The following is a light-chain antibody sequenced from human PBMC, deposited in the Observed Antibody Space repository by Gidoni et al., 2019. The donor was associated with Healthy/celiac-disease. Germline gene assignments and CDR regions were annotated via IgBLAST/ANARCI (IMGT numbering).Light chain of an antibody. CDR2: GNS. Sequence: QSVLTQPPSVSGAPGQMFTISCTGSSSNIGAGYDVHWYQQLPGTAPKLLIYGNSNRPSGVPDRFSGSKSGTSASLAITGIQAEDEADYYCQSYDSSLSGHVVFGGGTKLTVL. V-gene: IGLV1-40*01. J-gene: IGLJ2*01. CDR1: SSNIGAGYD. CDR3: QSYDSSLSGHVV.